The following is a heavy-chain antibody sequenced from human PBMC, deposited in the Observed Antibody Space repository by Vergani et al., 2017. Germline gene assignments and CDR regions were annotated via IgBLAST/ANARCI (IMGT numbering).Heavy chain of an antibody. CDR3: ARERWELLLDY. CDR2: IWYDGSNK. CDR1: GFTFSSYG. V-gene: IGHV3-33*01. J-gene: IGHJ4*02. Sequence: QVQLVESGGGVVQPGRSLRLSCAASGFTFSSYGMHWVRQAPGKGLEGVAVIWYDGSNKYYADSVKGRFTISRDNSKNTLYLQMNSLRAEDTAVYYCARERWELLLDYWGQGTLVTVSS. D-gene: IGHD1-26*01.